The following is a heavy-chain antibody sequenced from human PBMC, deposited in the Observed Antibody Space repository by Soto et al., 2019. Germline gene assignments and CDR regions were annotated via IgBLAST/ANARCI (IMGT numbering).Heavy chain of an antibody. CDR2: INAGNGNT. V-gene: IGHV1-3*01. CDR1: GYTFTSYA. Sequence: ASVKVSCKASGYTFTSYAMHWVRQAPGQRLEWMGWINAGNGNTKYSQKFRGRVTITRDTSASTAYMELSSLRSEDTAVYYCARGDGYSSSRSWFDPWGKGTLVTVAS. D-gene: IGHD6-6*01. CDR3: ARGDGYSSSRSWFDP. J-gene: IGHJ5*02.